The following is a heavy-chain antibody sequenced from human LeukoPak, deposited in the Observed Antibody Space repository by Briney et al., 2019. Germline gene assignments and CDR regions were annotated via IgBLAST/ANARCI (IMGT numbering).Heavy chain of an antibody. V-gene: IGHV4-34*09. CDR1: GGSFSDYY. D-gene: IGHD4-11*01. Sequence: SKTLSLSCAVYGGSFSDYYWTWIRQPPGKGLEWIGDINHSGSANYNPSLKSRVTISVDRSRNQFYLRLIPVTVADTALYYCARERASNNYNNWLDPWGQGTLVTVSS. CDR2: INHSGSA. J-gene: IGHJ5*02. CDR3: ARERASNNYNNWLDP.